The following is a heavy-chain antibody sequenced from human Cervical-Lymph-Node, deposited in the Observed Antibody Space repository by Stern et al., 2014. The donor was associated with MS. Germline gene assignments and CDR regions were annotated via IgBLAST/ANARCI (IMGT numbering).Heavy chain of an antibody. V-gene: IGHV3-21*01. Sequence: EVQLVESGGGLVKPGGYLRLSCAASGFTFSNSAMNWVRQAPGKGLEWVSSIPSSGRYIFYADSVKGRFTISRDNANNSLYLQMNSLRAEDTAVYYCARGGGSLSIWGQGNLVTVSS. J-gene: IGHJ4*02. D-gene: IGHD1-26*01. CDR1: GFTFSNSA. CDR3: ARGGGSLSI. CDR2: IPSSGRYI.